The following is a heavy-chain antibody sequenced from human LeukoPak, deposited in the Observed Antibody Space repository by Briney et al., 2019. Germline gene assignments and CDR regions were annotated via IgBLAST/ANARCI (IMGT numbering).Heavy chain of an antibody. D-gene: IGHD4-17*01. Sequence: PGGSLRLSCAASGFTFRSFPIHWVRQAPGKGLEWVAFISYDGSNKCYADSAKGRFTISRDNSKNTLYLQMNSLRGEDTAVYYCARVGDYGDDYWGQGTLVTVSS. CDR3: ARVGDYGDDY. V-gene: IGHV3-30*04. CDR1: GFTFRSFP. J-gene: IGHJ4*02. CDR2: ISYDGSNK.